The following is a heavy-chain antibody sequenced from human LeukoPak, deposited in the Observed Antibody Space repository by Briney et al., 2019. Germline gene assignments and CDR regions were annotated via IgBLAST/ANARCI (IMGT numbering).Heavy chain of an antibody. J-gene: IGHJ4*02. CDR3: ARDRSIAVAGTGFDY. CDR2: INPSGGST. V-gene: IGHV1-46*01. D-gene: IGHD6-19*01. Sequence: ASVKVSCKASGYTFTSYYMHWVRQAPGQGLEWMGIINPSGGSTSYAQKFQGRVTMTRHMSTSTVYMELSSLRSEDTAVYYCARDRSIAVAGTGFDYWGQGTLVTVSS. CDR1: GYTFTSYY.